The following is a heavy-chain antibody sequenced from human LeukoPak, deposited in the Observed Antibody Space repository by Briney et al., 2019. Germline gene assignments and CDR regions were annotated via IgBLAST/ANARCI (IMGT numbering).Heavy chain of an antibody. CDR1: GDSISRYY. J-gene: IGHJ5*02. V-gene: IGHV4-59*01. D-gene: IGHD3-10*01. Sequence: SETLSLTCTVSGDSISRYYWTWIRQPPGKGLEWIGHIFYTGSISYKPSLKGRVTMSVDRSRNQFSLRLTSVTAADTAVYYCARAGPWQIDPWGQGTLVTVSS. CDR3: ARAGPWQIDP. CDR2: IFYTGSI.